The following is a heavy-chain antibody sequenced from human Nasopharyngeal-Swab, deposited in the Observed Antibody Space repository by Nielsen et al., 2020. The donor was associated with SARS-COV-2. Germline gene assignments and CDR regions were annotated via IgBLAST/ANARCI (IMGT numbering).Heavy chain of an antibody. V-gene: IGHV3-53*01. Sequence: GGSLRLSCAVSGFIVSSTYMSWVRQAPGKGLEWVSTIDAGGGNTWYADSVKGRFTISRDNSKSTLYLQMNSLRAEDTAVYYCARDFLRGWFGYFDYWGQGTLVTVSS. CDR2: IDAGGGNT. J-gene: IGHJ4*02. CDR1: GFIVSSTY. D-gene: IGHD6-19*01. CDR3: ARDFLRGWFGYFDY.